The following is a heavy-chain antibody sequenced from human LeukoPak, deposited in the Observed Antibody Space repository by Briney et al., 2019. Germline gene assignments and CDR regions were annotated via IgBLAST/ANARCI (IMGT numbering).Heavy chain of an antibody. Sequence: SVKVSCKASGYTFTGYYMHWVRQAPGQGLEWMGGIIPVFDTANYAQKFQGRVTISADESTSTAYMELSSLRSEDTAVYYCARAYMTATRHFDYWGQGTLVTVSS. CDR2: IIPVFDTA. J-gene: IGHJ4*02. D-gene: IGHD2-21*02. V-gene: IGHV1-69*13. CDR1: GYTFTGYY. CDR3: ARAYMTATRHFDY.